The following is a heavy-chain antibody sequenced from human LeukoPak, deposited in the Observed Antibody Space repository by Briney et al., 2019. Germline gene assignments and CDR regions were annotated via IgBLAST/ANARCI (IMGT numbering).Heavy chain of an antibody. CDR3: ARLRPLCFDY. CDR1: GGSFSGYY. Sequence: PSETLSLTCAVYGGSFSGYYWSWIRQPPGKGLEWIGEINHSGSTNYNPSLKSRVTISVDTSKNQFSLKLSSVTAADTAVYYCARLRPLCFDYWGQGTLVTVSS. V-gene: IGHV4-34*01. D-gene: IGHD3-10*01. CDR2: INHSGST. J-gene: IGHJ4*02.